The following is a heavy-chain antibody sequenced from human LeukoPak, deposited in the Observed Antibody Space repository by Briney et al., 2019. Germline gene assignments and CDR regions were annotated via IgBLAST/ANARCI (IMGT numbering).Heavy chain of an antibody. CDR2: VDSDGSST. CDR3: ARDGILGSHDY. Sequence: PGGSLRLSCAASGFTFSSYWMHWVRQAPGEGLVWVSRVDSDGSSTSYADSVKGRFTISRDNTKNTLSLQMNSLRAEDTAVYYCARDGILGSHDYWGQGTLVTVSS. J-gene: IGHJ4*02. CDR1: GFTFSSYW. V-gene: IGHV3-74*01. D-gene: IGHD3-3*02.